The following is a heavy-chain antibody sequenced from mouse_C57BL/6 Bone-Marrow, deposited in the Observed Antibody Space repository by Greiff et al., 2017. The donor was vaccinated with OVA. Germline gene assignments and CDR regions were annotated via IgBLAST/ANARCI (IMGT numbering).Heavy chain of an antibody. V-gene: IGHV10-1*01. CDR3: VRHEDAMDY. J-gene: IGHJ4*01. Sequence: EVQRVESGGGLVQPKGSLKLSCAASGFSFNTYAMNWVRQAPGKGLEWVARIRSKSNNYATYYADSVKDRFTISRDDSESMLYLQMNNLKTEDTAMYYCVRHEDAMDYWGQGTSVTVSS. CDR2: IRSKSNNYAT. CDR1: GFSFNTYA.